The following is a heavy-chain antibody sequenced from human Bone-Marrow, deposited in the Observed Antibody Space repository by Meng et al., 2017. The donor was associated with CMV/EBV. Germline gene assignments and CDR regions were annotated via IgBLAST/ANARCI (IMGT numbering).Heavy chain of an antibody. CDR3: ARGYCSSTSCYPRSLMKRSFDY. Sequence: ASVKVSCKASGYTFTGYYMHWVRQAPGQGLEWMGWINPNSGGTNYAQKFQGRVTMTRDTSISTAYVEMSRLRSDDTAVYYCARGYCSSTSCYPRSLMKRSFDYWGQGTLVTVSS. CDR2: INPNSGGT. V-gene: IGHV1-2*02. D-gene: IGHD2-2*01. CDR1: GYTFTGYY. J-gene: IGHJ4*02.